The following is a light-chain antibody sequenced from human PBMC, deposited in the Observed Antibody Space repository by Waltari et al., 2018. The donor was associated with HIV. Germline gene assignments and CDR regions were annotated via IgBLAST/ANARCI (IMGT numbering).Light chain of an antibody. Sequence: DIQMTQSPSSLSASVGDSVTITCRASQTVNNKLNWYQQKPGEAPKVVIYDASTLESGVPSRFRGGGSRTDFTLTITSLQLDDFATYFCQQSFSYPLKFGPGTKVDI. CDR1: QTVNNK. J-gene: IGKJ3*01. V-gene: IGKV1-39*01. CDR3: QQSFSYPLK. CDR2: DAS.